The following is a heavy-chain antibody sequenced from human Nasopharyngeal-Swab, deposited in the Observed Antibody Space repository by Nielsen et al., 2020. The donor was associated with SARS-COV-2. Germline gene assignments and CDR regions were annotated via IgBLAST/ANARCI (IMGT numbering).Heavy chain of an antibody. J-gene: IGHJ3*02. CDR1: GYDFKSYW. CDR2: IDPSDSST. D-gene: IGHD3-16*01. Sequence: GESLKISCQGSGYDFKSYWINWVRQMPGKGLEWMGRIDPSDSSTNYSPSFQGRVLISADKSTKTAFLQWRTLKPSDTAMYFCARPIFGTDSFDIWGRGTLVNVFS. CDR3: ARPIFGTDSFDI. V-gene: IGHV5-10-1*01.